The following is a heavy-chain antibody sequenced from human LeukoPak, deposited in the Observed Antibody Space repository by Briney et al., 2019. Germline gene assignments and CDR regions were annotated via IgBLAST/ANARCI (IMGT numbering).Heavy chain of an antibody. V-gene: IGHV3-43*02. CDR3: AKGLQGYYYDSSGSGPLKD. CDR1: GLTFDDYA. CDR2: ISGVGGST. J-gene: IGHJ4*02. Sequence: PGGSLRLSCAASGLTFDDYAMHWVRQAPGKGLEWVSLISGVGGSTYYADSVKGRFTISRDNSKNSLYLQMNSLRTEDTALYYCAKGLQGYYYDSSGSGPLKDWGQGTLVTVSS. D-gene: IGHD3-22*01.